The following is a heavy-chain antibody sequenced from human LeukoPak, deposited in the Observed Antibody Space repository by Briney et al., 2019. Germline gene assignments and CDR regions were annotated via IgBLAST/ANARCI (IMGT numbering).Heavy chain of an antibody. V-gene: IGHV6-1*01. CDR1: GDSVSSNSAA. D-gene: IGHD3-10*01. J-gene: IGHJ6*02. CDR3: ARVRYYGSISFTFGMDV. Sequence: SQTLSLTCAISGDSVSSNSAAWNWIRQSPSRGLEWLGRTYYRSKWYNDYAVSVKSRITINPDTSKSQFSLQLNSVTPEDTAVYYCARVRYYGSISFTFGMDVWGQGTTVTVSS. CDR2: TYYRSKWYN.